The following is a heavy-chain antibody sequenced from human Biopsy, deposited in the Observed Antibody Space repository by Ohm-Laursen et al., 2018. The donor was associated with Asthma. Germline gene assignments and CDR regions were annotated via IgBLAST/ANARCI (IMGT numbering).Heavy chain of an antibody. V-gene: IGHV3-53*01. CDR3: ARGDSSNWSHYYFDY. CDR1: GFAVSRDY. CDR2: IYSGGTS. D-gene: IGHD3-22*01. J-gene: IGHJ4*02. Sequence: LRLSCAAPGFAVSRDYMFWVRQAPGKGLEWVSVIYSGGTSHTADSVRGRFTISRDYSKNTLYLQMHSLRAEDTAVYYCARGDSSNWSHYYFDYWGQGTLVTVSS.